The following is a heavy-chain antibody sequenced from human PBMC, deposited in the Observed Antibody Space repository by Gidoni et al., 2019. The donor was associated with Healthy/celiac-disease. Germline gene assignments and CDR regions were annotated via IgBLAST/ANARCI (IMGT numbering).Heavy chain of an antibody. CDR2: IRGSGGST. D-gene: IGHD6-19*01. Sequence: EVQLLESGGGLVQPGGYLRPSCAASGFTFSSYAMSWVRQAPGKGLEWVSAIRGSGGSTYYADSVKGRFTNSRDNSKNTLYLQMNSLRAEDTAVYYCAKDYRIAVAGPYFDLWGRGTLVTVSS. CDR3: AKDYRIAVAGPYFDL. V-gene: IGHV3-23*01. J-gene: IGHJ2*01. CDR1: GFTFSSYA.